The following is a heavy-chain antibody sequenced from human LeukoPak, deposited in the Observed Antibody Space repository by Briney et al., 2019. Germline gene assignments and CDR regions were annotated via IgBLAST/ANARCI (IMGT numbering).Heavy chain of an antibody. V-gene: IGHV3-7*01. CDR1: GFTFRTYW. J-gene: IGHJ4*02. CDR2: IKQDGSEK. CDR3: ARVSGFDIAVASDFDY. D-gene: IGHD6-19*01. Sequence: GGSLRLSCAASGFTFRTYWMSWVRQAPGKGLEWVANIKQDGSEKYYVDSVRGRFTISRDNAKKSMYLQMSSLRAEDTAVYFCARVSGFDIAVASDFDYWGQGTLVTVSS.